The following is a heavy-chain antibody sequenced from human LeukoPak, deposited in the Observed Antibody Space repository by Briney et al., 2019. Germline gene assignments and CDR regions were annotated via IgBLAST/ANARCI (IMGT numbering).Heavy chain of an antibody. J-gene: IGHJ4*02. CDR2: ISGSSTYI. V-gene: IGHV3-21*01. Sequence: GGSLRLSCAASGFTFSSYAMHWVRQAPGKGLEWVSSISGSSTYIYYADSVKGRFTISRDNAQNSLYLQMNSLRAEDTAVYYCARGSEWSSGVSDYWGQGTLVTVSS. D-gene: IGHD3-3*01. CDR3: ARGSEWSSGVSDY. CDR1: GFTFSSYA.